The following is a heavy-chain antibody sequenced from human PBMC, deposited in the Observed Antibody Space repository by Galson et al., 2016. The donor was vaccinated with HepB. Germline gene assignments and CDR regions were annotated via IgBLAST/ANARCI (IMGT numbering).Heavy chain of an antibody. V-gene: IGHV1-46*01. CDR3: AREPTRVDLYFYYGMGV. Sequence: SVKVSCKASGYTFTNYYIHWVRQAPGQGLEWMGIINPSGGFTTYAQKFRGRVTMTRDTSTSTVYMDLSSLRSDDTAVYYCAREPTRVDLYFYYGMGVWGQGATFTVSS. CDR2: INPSGGFT. J-gene: IGHJ6*02. CDR1: GYTFTNYY.